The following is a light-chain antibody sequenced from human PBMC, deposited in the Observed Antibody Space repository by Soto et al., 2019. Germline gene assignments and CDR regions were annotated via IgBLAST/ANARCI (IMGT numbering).Light chain of an antibody. Sequence: QTVVTQPPSASGTPGQRVTISCSGSSSNTGSNTVNWFQQLPGTAPKLLIYSTNQRPSGVPDRFSGSKSGTSASLAISGLQSEDEADYYCCSYAGSTTRVLFGGGTKLTVL. CDR2: STN. CDR3: CSYAGSTTRVL. CDR1: SSNTGSNT. V-gene: IGLV1-44*01. J-gene: IGLJ2*01.